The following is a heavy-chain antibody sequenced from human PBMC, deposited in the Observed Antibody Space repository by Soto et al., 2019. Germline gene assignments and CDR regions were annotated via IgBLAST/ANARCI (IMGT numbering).Heavy chain of an antibody. CDR2: LYCDDDK. CDR1: GLSLSSIGVG. CDR3: AHTIVVVPTAHDAFDV. V-gene: IGHV2-5*02. D-gene: IGHD2-2*01. J-gene: IGHJ3*01. Sequence: QITLKESGPTLVKPTQTLTLTCTFSGLSLSSIGVGVGWIRQPPGKALEWLGILYCDDDKHYSTSLKRRISIAKDTSKDQVVLTLTNMDPVDTATYYCAHTIVVVPTAHDAFDVWGQGTMVTVSS.